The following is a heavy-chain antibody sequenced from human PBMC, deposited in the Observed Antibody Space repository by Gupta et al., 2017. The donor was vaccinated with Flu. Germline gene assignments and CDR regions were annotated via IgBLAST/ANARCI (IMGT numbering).Heavy chain of an antibody. CDR3: AKNLGERRSGYDVH. CDR1: GFSVSVSDSY. CDR2: IYGAGAETT. Sequence: EVQLVESGGGFFQPGGSLRLSCAASGFSVSVSDSYMSWVRQAPGKGLEWVSVIYGAGAETTYYGDSVKGRFTVSRDKSKNTVSLPMDSLRGEDTAVYYCAKNLGERRSGYDVHGGQGILVTVSS. V-gene: IGHV3-53*02. J-gene: IGHJ4*02. D-gene: IGHD3-3*01.